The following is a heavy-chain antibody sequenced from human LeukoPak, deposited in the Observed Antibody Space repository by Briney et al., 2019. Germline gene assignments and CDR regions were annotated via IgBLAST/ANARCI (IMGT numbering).Heavy chain of an antibody. CDR1: GGSISSSSYY. D-gene: IGHD6-13*01. CDR3: ARHLYSSSRNPTFDY. CDR2: IYYSGST. J-gene: IGHJ4*02. V-gene: IGHV4-39*01. Sequence: PSDTLSLTCTVSGGSISSSSYYWGWIRQPPGKGLEWIGSIYYSGSTYYNPSLKSRVTISVDTSKNQFSLKLSSVTAADTAVYYCARHLYSSSRNPTFDYWGQGTLVTASS.